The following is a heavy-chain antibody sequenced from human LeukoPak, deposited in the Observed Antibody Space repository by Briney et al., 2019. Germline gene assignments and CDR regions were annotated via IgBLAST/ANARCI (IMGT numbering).Heavy chain of an antibody. Sequence: GGSLRLSCAASGFTFSSYSMTWVRQAPGKGLEWVSSISSSSSYIYYADSVKGRFTISRDNAKNSLYLQMNSLRAEDTAVYYCARDDIYGSGSYYDWGQGTLVTVSS. V-gene: IGHV3-21*01. J-gene: IGHJ4*02. CDR2: ISSSSSYI. CDR3: ARDDIYGSGSYYD. D-gene: IGHD3-10*01. CDR1: GFTFSSYS.